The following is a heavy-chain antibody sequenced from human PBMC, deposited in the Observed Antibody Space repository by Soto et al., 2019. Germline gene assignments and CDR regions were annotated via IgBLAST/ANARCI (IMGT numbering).Heavy chain of an antibody. V-gene: IGHV4-4*07. CDR1: GASFTSFY. J-gene: IGHJ4*02. D-gene: IGHD3-16*01. CDR3: ARGGAYYFDS. CDR2: IYTRGST. Sequence: PAETLSLTCAVSGASFTSFYWSWIRQSAGKGLEWIGRIYTRGSTNYYPSPKSGLTMSIDTSKNQVSLTLTSVTAADTAVYYCARGGAYYFDSWGQGILVTVSS.